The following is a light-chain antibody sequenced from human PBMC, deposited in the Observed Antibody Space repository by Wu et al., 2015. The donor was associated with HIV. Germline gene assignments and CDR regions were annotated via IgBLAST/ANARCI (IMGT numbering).Light chain of an antibody. CDR3: QQRSSWPWT. V-gene: IGKV3D-20*02. J-gene: IGKJ1*01. Sequence: EIVLTQSPDTLSLSPGERATLSCRASQSVTNNYLAWYQQRPGQAPRLLIFGASSRATGIPDRFSGSGSGTAFTLTISSLDPEDFAVYYCQQRSSWPWTFGQGTKVEVK. CDR1: QSVTNNY. CDR2: GAS.